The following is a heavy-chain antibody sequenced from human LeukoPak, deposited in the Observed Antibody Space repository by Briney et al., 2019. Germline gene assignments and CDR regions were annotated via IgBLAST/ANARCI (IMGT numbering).Heavy chain of an antibody. V-gene: IGHV3-23*01. CDR1: GFTFSSYA. D-gene: IGHD6-25*01. J-gene: IGHJ4*02. CDR2: ISGSGGST. Sequence: PGGSLRLSCAASGFTFSSYAMRWVRQAPGKGLEWVSAISGSGGSTYYADSVKGRFTISRDNSKHTLYLEMNRLRAEGAHVYYCAKDPRGYSSGYWGQGTLVTVSS. CDR3: AKDPRGYSSGY.